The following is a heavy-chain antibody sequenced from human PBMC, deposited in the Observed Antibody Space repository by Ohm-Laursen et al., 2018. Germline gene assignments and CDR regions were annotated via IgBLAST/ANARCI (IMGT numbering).Heavy chain of an antibody. J-gene: IGHJ1*01. CDR2: ISSGGSTI. CDR1: GFTFSNYE. D-gene: IGHD4/OR15-4a*01. V-gene: IGHV3-48*03. CDR3: ARGSNYPRKDFQH. Sequence: GSLRLSCAASGFTFSNYEMNWVRQAPGKGLEWVSYISSGGSTIYYADSVKGRFTISRDNARNSLYLQMNSLRADDTAVYYCARGSNYPRKDFQHWGQGTLVTVSS.